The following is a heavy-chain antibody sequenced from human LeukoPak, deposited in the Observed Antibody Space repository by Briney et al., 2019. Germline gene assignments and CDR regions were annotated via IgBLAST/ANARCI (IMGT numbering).Heavy chain of an antibody. V-gene: IGHV4-59*01. CDR2: IYYSGST. Sequence: SETLSLTCTVSGGSISNYYWSWIRQPPGKGLEWIGYIYYSGSTNYNPSLKSRVTISVDTSKNQFSLKLSSVTAADTAVYYCAREKTTVTNAYNWFDPWGQGTLVTVSS. CDR1: GGSISNYY. D-gene: IGHD4-11*01. CDR3: AREKTTVTNAYNWFDP. J-gene: IGHJ5*02.